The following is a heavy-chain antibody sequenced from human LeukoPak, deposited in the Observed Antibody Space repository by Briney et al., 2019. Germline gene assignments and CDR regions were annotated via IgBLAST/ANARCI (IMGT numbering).Heavy chain of an antibody. Sequence: QLQLQESGPGLVKPSETLSLTCTVSGGSISSSSYYWGWIRQPPGKGLEWIGSIYYSGSTYYNPSLKSRVTISVATSKNQFSLKLSSVTAADTAVYYCARRSYDSSGYYYEKTRFDYWGQGTLVTVSS. CDR3: ARRSYDSSGYYYEKTRFDY. J-gene: IGHJ4*02. V-gene: IGHV4-39*01. D-gene: IGHD3-22*01. CDR1: GGSISSSSYY. CDR2: IYYSGST.